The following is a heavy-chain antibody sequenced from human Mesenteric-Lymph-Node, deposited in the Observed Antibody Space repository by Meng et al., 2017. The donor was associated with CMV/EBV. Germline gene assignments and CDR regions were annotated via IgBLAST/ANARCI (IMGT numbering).Heavy chain of an antibody. V-gene: IGHV3-48*04. D-gene: IGHD3-3*01. J-gene: IGHJ5*02. Sequence: EPLSLTCAAPGFTLSSYWRSGVRRAPGKGLEGVSYISSSSVTIYYADSVKGRFTISRDNAKNSLYLQMNSLRAEDTAFYYCASDPVPSPYDFWAGSPSFNWFDTWGQGTLVTVSS. CDR3: ASDPVPSPYDFWAGSPSFNWFDT. CDR2: ISSSSVTI. CDR1: GFTLSSYW.